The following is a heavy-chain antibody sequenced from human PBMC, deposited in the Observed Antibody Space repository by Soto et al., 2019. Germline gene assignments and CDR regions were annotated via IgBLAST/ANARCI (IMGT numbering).Heavy chain of an antibody. J-gene: IGHJ4*02. CDR1: GGTFSSYA. D-gene: IGHD6-19*01. V-gene: IGHV1-69*13. Sequence: GASVKVSCKASGGTFSSYAISWVRQAPGQGLEWMGGMIPIFGTANYAQKFQGRVTITADESKSTAYMELSSLRSEDTAAYYCARGERGQWLVPGYLDYWAQGTMVTVSS. CDR3: ARGERGQWLVPGYLDY. CDR2: MIPIFGTA.